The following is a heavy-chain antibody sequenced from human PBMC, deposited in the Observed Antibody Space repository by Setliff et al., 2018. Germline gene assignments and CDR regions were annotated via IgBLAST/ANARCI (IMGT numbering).Heavy chain of an antibody. J-gene: IGHJ4*02. CDR3: AKPQVELRWGFES. CDR2: IYSGDRNT. CDR1: GFTFSPYA. V-gene: IGHV3-23*03. D-gene: IGHD1-7*01. Sequence: PGGSLRLSCAASGFTFSPYAMSWVRQAPGKGLEWVSTIYSGDRNTFYTDSVKGRFTIFRDGSKNTLYLQMTSLRAEDTAVYYCAKPQVELRWGFESWGQGTPVTV.